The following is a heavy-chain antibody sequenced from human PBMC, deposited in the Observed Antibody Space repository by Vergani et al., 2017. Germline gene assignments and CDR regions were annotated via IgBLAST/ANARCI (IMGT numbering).Heavy chain of an antibody. CDR3: ATELSAPVLLWFGEFKGPNGFDP. V-gene: IGHV3-30*03. Sequence: QVQLVESGGGVVQPGRSLRLSCAASGFTFSSYGMHWVRQAPGKGLEWVAVISYDGSNKYYADSVKGRFTISRDNSKNTLYLQMNSLRAEDTAVYYCATELSAPVLLWFGEFKGPNGFDPWGQGTLVTVSS. D-gene: IGHD3-10*01. J-gene: IGHJ5*02. CDR2: ISYDGSNK. CDR1: GFTFSSYG.